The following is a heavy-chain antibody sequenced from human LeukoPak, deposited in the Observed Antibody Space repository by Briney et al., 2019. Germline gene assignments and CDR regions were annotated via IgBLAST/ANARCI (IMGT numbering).Heavy chain of an antibody. J-gene: IGHJ4*02. CDR1: GGSISSYY. V-gene: IGHV4-59*01. CDR3: ARSDQQLWSLKYYFDY. CDR2: IYYSGST. Sequence: SETLSLTCTVSGGSISSYYWSWIRQPPGKGLEWIGYIYYSGSTNYNPSLKSRVTISVDTSKNQFSLKLSSVTAADTAVYYCARSDQQLWSLKYYFDYWGQGTLVTVSS. D-gene: IGHD5-18*01.